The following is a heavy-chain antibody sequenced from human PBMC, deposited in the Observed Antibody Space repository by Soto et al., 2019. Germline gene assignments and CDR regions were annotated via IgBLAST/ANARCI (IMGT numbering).Heavy chain of an antibody. V-gene: IGHV3-21*01. Sequence: GGSLRLSCAASGFTFSSYSMNWVRQAPGKGLEWVSSISSSSSYIYYADSVKGRFTISRDNAKNSLYLQMNSLRAEDTAVYYCARDSQTVDFWSGYPYFDYWGQGTLVTVSS. CDR3: ARDSQTVDFWSGYPYFDY. J-gene: IGHJ4*02. CDR1: GFTFSSYS. D-gene: IGHD3-3*01. CDR2: ISSSSSYI.